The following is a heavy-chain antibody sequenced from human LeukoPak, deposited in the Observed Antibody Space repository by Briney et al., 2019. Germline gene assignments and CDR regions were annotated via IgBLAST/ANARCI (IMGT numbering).Heavy chain of an antibody. Sequence: GRSLRLSCAASGLTFSTYAMHWVRQAPGKGLEWVAVISYDGSKKYYADSVKGRFTISRDNAKNSLYLQMNSLRAEDTAVYYCAREGNYGDYPFDYWGQGTLVTVSS. J-gene: IGHJ4*02. V-gene: IGHV3-30-3*01. CDR1: GLTFSTYA. CDR3: AREGNYGDYPFDY. D-gene: IGHD4-17*01. CDR2: ISYDGSKK.